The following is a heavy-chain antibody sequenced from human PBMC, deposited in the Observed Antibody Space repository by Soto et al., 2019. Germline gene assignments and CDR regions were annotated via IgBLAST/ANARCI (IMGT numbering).Heavy chain of an antibody. D-gene: IGHD1-26*01. CDR1: GYTFTSYG. J-gene: IGHJ4*02. V-gene: IGHV1-18*04. Sequence: ASVKVSCKASGYTFTSYGISWVRQAPGQGLEWMGWISAYNGNTNYAQKLQGRVTMTTDTSTSTAYMELRSLRSDDTAVYYCARVSEWELAGDFDYWGQGTLVTASS. CDR2: ISAYNGNT. CDR3: ARVSEWELAGDFDY.